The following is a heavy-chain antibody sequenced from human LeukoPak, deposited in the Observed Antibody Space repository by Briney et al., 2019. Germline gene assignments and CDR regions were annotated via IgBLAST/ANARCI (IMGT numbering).Heavy chain of an antibody. CDR1: GGSISSGGYF. CDR2: IYYSGST. J-gene: IGHJ6*02. CDR3: ASDCSSTSCSTYYYYAMDV. D-gene: IGHD2-2*02. Sequence: SETLSLTCTVSGGSISSGGYFWSWIRQHPGKGLEWIGYIYYSGSTYYNPSLKSRVTISVDTSKNQFSLKLNSVTAADTAVYFCASDCSSTSCSTYYYYAMDVWGQGTTVIVSS. V-gene: IGHV4-31*03.